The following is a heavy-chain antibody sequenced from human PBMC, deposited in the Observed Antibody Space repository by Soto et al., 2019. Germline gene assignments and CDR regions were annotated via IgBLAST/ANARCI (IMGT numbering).Heavy chain of an antibody. D-gene: IGHD2-2*01. CDR2: VNPDGSDT. J-gene: IGHJ4*02. V-gene: IGHV3-23*01. CDR3: AKQLGYCSTGRCYFDY. Sequence: LRLSCAASGFSFGDSAMSWVRQPPGKGLEWLAAVNPDGSDTFYADSVKGRFTISRDNSQNTVNLQMKSLRVEDTAIYYCAKQLGYCSTGRCYFDYWGQGTQVTVSA. CDR1: GFSFGDSA.